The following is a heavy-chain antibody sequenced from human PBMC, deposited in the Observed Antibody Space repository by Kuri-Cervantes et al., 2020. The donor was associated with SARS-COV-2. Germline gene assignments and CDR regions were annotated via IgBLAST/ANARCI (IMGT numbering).Heavy chain of an antibody. V-gene: IGHV5-51*01. J-gene: IGHJ6*03. CDR3: ARRAYGEEVDYYYMDV. Sequence: GGSLRLSCKGSGYSFTNYWIGWVRQMPGKGLEWMGIIYPGDSDTRYSPSFQGLVTISADKSINTAFLQWSSLKASDTAIYYCARRAYGEEVDYYYMDVWGKGTAVTVSS. D-gene: IGHD4-17*01. CDR2: IYPGDSDT. CDR1: GYSFTNYW.